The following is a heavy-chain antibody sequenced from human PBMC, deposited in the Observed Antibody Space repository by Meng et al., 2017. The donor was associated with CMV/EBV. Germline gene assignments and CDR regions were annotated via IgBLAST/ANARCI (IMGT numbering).Heavy chain of an antibody. CDR3: AMLYSSSWYYFDY. D-gene: IGHD6-13*01. Sequence: GGSLRLSCAASGFTFSSYGMHWVRQAPGKGLEWVAFIRYDGSNKYYADSVKGRFTISRDNAKNSLYLQMNSLRAEDTAVYYCAMLYSSSWYYFDYWGQGTLVTVSS. J-gene: IGHJ4*02. CDR2: IRYDGSNK. CDR1: GFTFSSYG. V-gene: IGHV3-30*02.